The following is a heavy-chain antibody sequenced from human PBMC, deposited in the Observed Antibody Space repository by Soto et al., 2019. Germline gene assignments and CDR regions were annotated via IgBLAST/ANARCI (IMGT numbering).Heavy chain of an antibody. CDR2: IIPILGIA. CDR1: GGTFSSYT. J-gene: IGHJ4*02. Sequence: QVQLVQSGAEVKKPGSSVKVSCKASGGTFSSYTISWVRQAPGQGLEWMGRIIPILGIANYAQKFQGRVTXTXDXXTSTAYMELSSLRSEDTAVYYCARDTIGTGGHFDYWGQGTLVTVSS. D-gene: IGHD7-27*01. CDR3: ARDTIGTGGHFDY. V-gene: IGHV1-69*08.